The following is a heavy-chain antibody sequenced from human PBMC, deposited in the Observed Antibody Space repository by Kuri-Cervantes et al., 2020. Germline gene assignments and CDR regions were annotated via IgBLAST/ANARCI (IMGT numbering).Heavy chain of an antibody. CDR1: GFTFSSYW. V-gene: IGHV3-74*01. CDR3: ARDEAAAAH. Sequence: GESLKISCAASGFTFSSYWMHWVRQAPGKGLVWVSRINSDGSSTSYADSVKGRFTISRDNAKNSLFLQMNTLRAEDTAVYYCARDEAAAAHWGQGTLVTVSS. J-gene: IGHJ4*02. CDR2: INSDGSST. D-gene: IGHD6-13*01.